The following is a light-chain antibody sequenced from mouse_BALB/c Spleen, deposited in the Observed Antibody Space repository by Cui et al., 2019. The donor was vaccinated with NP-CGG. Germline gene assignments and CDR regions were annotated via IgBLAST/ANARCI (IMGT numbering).Light chain of an antibody. J-gene: IGLJ1*01. Sequence: AVVHEESALTTSPGETVTLTCRSSTGAFTTSNYANWVQEKPDHLFTGLIGGTNNRVPGVPARFSGSLIGDKAALTITGAQTEDEAIYFCALWYSNHWVFGGGTKLTVL. CDR3: ALWYSNHWV. CDR2: GTN. CDR1: TGAFTTSNY. V-gene: IGLV1*01.